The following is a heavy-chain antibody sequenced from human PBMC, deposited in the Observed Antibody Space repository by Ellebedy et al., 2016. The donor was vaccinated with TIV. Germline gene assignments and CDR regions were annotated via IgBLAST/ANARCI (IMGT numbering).Heavy chain of an antibody. J-gene: IGHJ4*02. D-gene: IGHD2-8*01. CDR1: GFTFSNYW. Sequence: GESLKISCAASGFTFSNYWMSWVRQAPGKGLEWVGNIKQDGSEKLYVDSVRGRFTISRDNAKNSVFLQMNSLRAEDTAVYYCARQATNTWYLDYWGQGSLVTVSP. CDR3: ARQATNTWYLDY. V-gene: IGHV3-7*03. CDR2: IKQDGSEK.